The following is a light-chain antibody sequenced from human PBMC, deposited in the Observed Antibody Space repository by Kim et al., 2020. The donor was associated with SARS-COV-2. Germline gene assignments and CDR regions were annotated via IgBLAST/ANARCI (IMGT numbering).Light chain of an antibody. CDR1: NIVTKS. V-gene: IGLV3-9*01. CDR2: RDT. Sequence: SGAGGRTARMNGGGNNIVTKSVRWYQQKPGQAPVLVMYRDTNRPSGIPERFSGSNAGNTATLTISRAQAGGEADYYCQVWDSSTWVFGGGTQLAVL. J-gene: IGLJ3*02. CDR3: QVWDSSTWV.